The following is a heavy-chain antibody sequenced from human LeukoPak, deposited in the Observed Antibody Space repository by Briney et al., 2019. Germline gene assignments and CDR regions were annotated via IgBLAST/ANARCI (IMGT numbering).Heavy chain of an antibody. CDR2: IYYSGRT. J-gene: IGHJ5*02. CDR1: GGSISSYY. V-gene: IGHV4-59*01. Sequence: SETLSLTCTVSGGSISSYYWSWIRQPPGKGLEWIGYIYYSGRTNYNPPLKSRVTISVDTSKNQFSLKLSSVTAADTAVYYCARAGAPPNILQQRVSQRGAWFDPWGQGTLVTVSS. D-gene: IGHD6-25*01. CDR3: ARAGAPPNILQQRVSQRGAWFDP.